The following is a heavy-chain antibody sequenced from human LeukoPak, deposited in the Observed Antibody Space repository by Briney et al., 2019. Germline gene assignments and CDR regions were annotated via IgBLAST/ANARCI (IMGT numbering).Heavy chain of an antibody. CDR1: GGTFSSYA. CDR3: ARDPGLMDNRDYYYYYMDV. D-gene: IGHD2-2*03. J-gene: IGHJ6*03. V-gene: IGHV1-69*05. Sequence: VASVKVSCKASGGTFSSYAISWVRQAPGQGLEWMGGIIPIFGTANYAQKFQGRVTITTDASTSTAYMELSSLRSEDTAVYYCARDPGLMDNRDYYYYYMDVWGKGTTVTVSS. CDR2: IIPIFGTA.